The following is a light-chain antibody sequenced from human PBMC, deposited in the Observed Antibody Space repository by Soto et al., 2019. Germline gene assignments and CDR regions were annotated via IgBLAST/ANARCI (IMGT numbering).Light chain of an antibody. J-gene: IGKJ5*01. V-gene: IGKV3-20*01. CDR3: QQYGNSPIT. Sequence: EFVLTHSPGTLSLSPGERATLSCRASQSVSSSYLTWYQQKPGQAPRVLIYGASSRATGIPDRFSGSGSGTDFTLTISRLEPEDFAVYYCQQYGNSPITFGQGTRLEI. CDR1: QSVSSSY. CDR2: GAS.